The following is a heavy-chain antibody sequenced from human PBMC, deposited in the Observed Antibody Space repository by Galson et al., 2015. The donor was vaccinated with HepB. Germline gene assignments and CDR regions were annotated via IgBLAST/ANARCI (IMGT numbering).Heavy chain of an antibody. Sequence: SLRLSCAASGFTFSSYGMHWVRQAPGKGLEWVAVIRYDGSNKYYADSVKGRFTISRDNSKNTLYLQMNSLRAEDTAVYYCARGVAAAGPHFDYWGQGTLVTVSS. V-gene: IGHV3-33*08. D-gene: IGHD6-13*01. CDR3: ARGVAAAGPHFDY. CDR2: IRYDGSNK. CDR1: GFTFSSYG. J-gene: IGHJ4*02.